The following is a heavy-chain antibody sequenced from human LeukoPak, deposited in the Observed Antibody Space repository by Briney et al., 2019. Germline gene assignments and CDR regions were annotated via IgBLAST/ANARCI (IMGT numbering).Heavy chain of an antibody. CDR2: VANDGRDK. CDR1: GFTFSNYG. CDR3: AKDLNVAAAGYYFDY. J-gene: IGHJ4*02. V-gene: IGHV3-30*18. D-gene: IGHD6-13*01. Sequence: GRSLRLSCAVSGFTFSNYGMHWVRQAPGKGLEWVAVVANDGRDKRYADSVKGRFTISRDNSKNTVYLQMNSLRAEDTAVYYCAKDLNVAAAGYYFDYWGQGTLVTVSS.